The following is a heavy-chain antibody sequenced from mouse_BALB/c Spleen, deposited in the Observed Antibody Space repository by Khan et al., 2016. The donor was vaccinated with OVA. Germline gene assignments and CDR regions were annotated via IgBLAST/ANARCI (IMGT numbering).Heavy chain of an antibody. Sequence: EVQLVESGGGLVQPGGSLKLSCAASGFSFSSYGMSWVRQTPDKRLELVATINSNGGSTYYPDSVKGRFTISRDNAKNTLFLQLSSLKSEDTAIYYCVRDPDYYGSKYAMDYWGQGTSVTVSS. V-gene: IGHV5-6-3*01. J-gene: IGHJ4*01. CDR1: GFSFSSYG. CDR3: VRDPDYYGSKYAMDY. CDR2: INSNGGST. D-gene: IGHD1-1*01.